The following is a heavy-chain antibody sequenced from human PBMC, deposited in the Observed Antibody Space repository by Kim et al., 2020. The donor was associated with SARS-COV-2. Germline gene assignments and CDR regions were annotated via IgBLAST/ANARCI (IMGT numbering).Heavy chain of an antibody. V-gene: IGHV1-69*13. J-gene: IGHJ6*02. Sequence: SVKVSCKASGGTFSSYAISWVRQAPGQGLEWMGGIIPIFGTANYAQKFQGRVTITADESTSTAYMELSSLRSEDTAVYYCARGDFGAARQYYYYYGMDVWGQGTTVTVSS. D-gene: IGHD6-6*01. CDR1: GGTFSSYA. CDR3: ARGDFGAARQYYYYYGMDV. CDR2: IIPIFGTA.